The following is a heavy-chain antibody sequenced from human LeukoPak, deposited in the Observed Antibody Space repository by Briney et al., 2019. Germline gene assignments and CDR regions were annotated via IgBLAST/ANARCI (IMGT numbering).Heavy chain of an antibody. J-gene: IGHJ4*02. D-gene: IGHD3-3*01. CDR2: IYYSGST. V-gene: IGHV4-59*08. CDR1: GGSISSYY. Sequence: KASETLSLTCTVSGGSISSYYWSWIRQPPGKGLEWIGYIYYSGSTNYNPSLKSRVTISVDTSKNQFSLKLSSVTAADTAVYYCARQGYDFWSGLAFDYWGQGTLVTVSS. CDR3: ARQGYDFWSGLAFDY.